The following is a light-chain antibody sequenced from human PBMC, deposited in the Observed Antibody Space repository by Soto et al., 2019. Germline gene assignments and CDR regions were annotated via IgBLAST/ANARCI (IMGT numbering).Light chain of an antibody. CDR2: GAS. CDR3: QQYGSSALT. CDR1: QSVSSSS. J-gene: IGKJ4*01. Sequence: DIVLTQSPGTLSLSPGERATLSCRASQSVSSSSLAWYQQKPGQAPRLLIYGASSRATGIPDRFSGSGSGTDFTLTISRLEPEDFAVFYCQQYGSSALTFGGGIKVEIK. V-gene: IGKV3-20*01.